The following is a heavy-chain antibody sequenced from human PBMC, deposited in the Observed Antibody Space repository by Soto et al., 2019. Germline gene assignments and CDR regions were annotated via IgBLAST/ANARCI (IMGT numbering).Heavy chain of an antibody. J-gene: IGHJ4*02. V-gene: IGHV4-4*02. D-gene: IGHD3-10*01. CDR1: GGSMKTTKW. CDR3: TKDEAGSPFRY. Sequence: SETLSLTCAVSGGSMKTTKWWSWVRQPPAKGLGWIGEVFHSGITRYNPSLKSRATVSVDTSKNQFFLNLASVTAADTAVYYCTKDEAGSPFRYWGQGALVTVSS. CDR2: VFHSGIT.